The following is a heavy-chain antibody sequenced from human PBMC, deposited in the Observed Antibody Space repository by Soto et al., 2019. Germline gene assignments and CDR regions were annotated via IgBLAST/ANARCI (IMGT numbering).Heavy chain of an antibody. V-gene: IGHV3-21*06. Sequence: DVQLVESGGGLVKPGGSLRLSCAASGFIFSSHNMNWVRQAPGKGLEWVSSITGSSSYIFYADSVKGRFTISRDNAKNTVYLQVNSLRAEDTGVYYCARLVASETGYGIDVWGQGTTVTVSS. D-gene: IGHD3-9*01. CDR1: GFIFSSHN. CDR2: ITGSSSYI. CDR3: ARLVASETGYGIDV. J-gene: IGHJ6*02.